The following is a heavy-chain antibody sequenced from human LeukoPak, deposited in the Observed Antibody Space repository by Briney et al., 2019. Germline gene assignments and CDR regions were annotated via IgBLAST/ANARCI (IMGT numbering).Heavy chain of an antibody. CDR2: IYYSGST. V-gene: IGHV4-59*01. D-gene: IGHD6-25*01. CDR1: GGSITSSNW. Sequence: SETLSLTCAVSGGSITSSNWWSWIRQPPGKGLEWIGYIYYSGSTNYNPSLKSRVSISVDTSKNQFSLKLSSVTAADTAVYYCARGSPAAPLDYWGQGTLVTVSS. J-gene: IGHJ4*02. CDR3: ARGSPAAPLDY.